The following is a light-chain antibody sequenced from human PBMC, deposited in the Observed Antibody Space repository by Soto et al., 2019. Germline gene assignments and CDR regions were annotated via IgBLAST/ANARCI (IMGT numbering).Light chain of an antibody. CDR2: GVS. Sequence: QSVLTQPASVSGSPGQSITISCTGTSSDVGGYNYVSWYQQHPGKAPKLIIYGVSNRPSGVSNRFSGSKSDNTASLTISGLQAEDEADYYCSSYRGSSTVVFGGGTKLTVL. J-gene: IGLJ2*01. CDR3: SSYRGSSTVV. CDR1: SSDVGGYNY. V-gene: IGLV2-14*01.